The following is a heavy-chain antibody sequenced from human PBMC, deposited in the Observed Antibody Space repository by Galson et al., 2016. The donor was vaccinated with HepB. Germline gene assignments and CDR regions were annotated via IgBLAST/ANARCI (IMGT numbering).Heavy chain of an antibody. CDR3: VQGSTAPAV. CDR2: ISRSGDST. CDR1: GFTFSNYG. D-gene: IGHD1-26*01. Sequence: SLRLSCAASGFTFSNYGMTWVRQAPGKGLEVVSSISRSGDSTDYADSVKGRFTISRDNSKNTLSLQMNSLRVDDTAVYYCVQGSTAPAVWGKGTTVTVSS. J-gene: IGHJ6*04. V-gene: IGHV3-23*01.